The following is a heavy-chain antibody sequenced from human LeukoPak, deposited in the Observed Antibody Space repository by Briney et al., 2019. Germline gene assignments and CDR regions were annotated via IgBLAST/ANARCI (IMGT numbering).Heavy chain of an antibody. CDR3: AKGSPLLVSGYADY. CDR2: ISGSGGST. V-gene: IGHV3-23*01. D-gene: IGHD5-12*01. J-gene: IGHJ4*02. Sequence: HPGGSLRLSCAASGFTFSSYAMSWVRQAPGKGLEWVSAISGSGGSTYYADSVKGRFTISRDNSKNTLYLQMNSLRAEDTAVYYCAKGSPLLVSGYADYWGQGTLVTVSS. CDR1: GFTFSSYA.